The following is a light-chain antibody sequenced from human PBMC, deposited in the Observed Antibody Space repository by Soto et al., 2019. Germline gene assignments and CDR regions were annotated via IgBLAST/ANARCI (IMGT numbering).Light chain of an antibody. V-gene: IGLV2-14*03. J-gene: IGLJ2*01. Sequence: QSALTQPASVSGSPGQSITISCTGTRSDIGAYNFVSWYQQHPGEVPKLMLYDVNVRPSGVSNRFSGSKSGNTASLTISGLQAEDEADYYCTYWTTSTPMIFGGGTKLTVL. CDR1: RSDIGAYNF. CDR2: DVN. CDR3: TYWTTSTPMI.